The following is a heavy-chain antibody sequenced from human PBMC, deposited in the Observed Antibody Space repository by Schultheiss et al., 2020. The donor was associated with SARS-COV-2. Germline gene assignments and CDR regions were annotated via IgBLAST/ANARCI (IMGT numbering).Heavy chain of an antibody. Sequence: SETLSLTCAVSSGSISSGGYSWSWIRQPPGKGLEQMGNIYYTGITKYSPSLKSRVTISVDTSKKQFSLRLGSVTAADTAVYYCARAARVEQLFSVRGGHLDYWGRGTQVTVSS. CDR1: SGSISSGGYS. D-gene: IGHD3-10*01. J-gene: IGHJ4*02. CDR3: ARAARVEQLFSVRGGHLDY. CDR2: IYYTGIT. V-gene: IGHV4-61*08.